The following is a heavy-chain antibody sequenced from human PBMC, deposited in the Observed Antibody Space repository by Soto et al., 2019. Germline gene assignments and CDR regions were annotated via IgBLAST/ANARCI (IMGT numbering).Heavy chain of an antibody. CDR1: GFTFSIYS. D-gene: IGHD5-18*01. V-gene: IGHV3-21*01. CDR3: ARNVDTAMAQYYYYGMDV. J-gene: IGHJ6*02. CDR2: ISSSSSYI. Sequence: GGSLRLSSAASGFTFSIYSMNWVRQAPGNGLEWVSSISSSSSYIYYADSVKGRFTISRDNAKNSLYLQMNSLRDEDTAVYYCARNVDTAMAQYYYYGMDVWGQGTTVTVS.